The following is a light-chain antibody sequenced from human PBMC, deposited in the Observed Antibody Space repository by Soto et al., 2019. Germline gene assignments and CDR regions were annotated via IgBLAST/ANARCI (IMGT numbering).Light chain of an antibody. V-gene: IGKV3-20*01. CDR1: QTVSSSY. CDR2: GAS. Sequence: EIVLTQSPGTLSLSPGERATLSCRDSQTVSSSYLAWYQQKPGQAPRLLIYGASTRATGIPGRFRGSASGTDFTLTISRLEPEDFAVYYCQQYGPSPMYTFGQGTNLEIK. J-gene: IGKJ2*01. CDR3: QQYGPSPMYT.